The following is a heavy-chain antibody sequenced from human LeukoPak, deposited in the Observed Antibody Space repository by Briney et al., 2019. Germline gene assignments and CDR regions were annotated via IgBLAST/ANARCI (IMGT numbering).Heavy chain of an antibody. CDR3: ARDPGRRNIVVVTAPPAFDI. CDR2: ISSSSSYI. V-gene: IGHV3-21*01. D-gene: IGHD2-21*02. CDR1: GFTFSSYS. J-gene: IGHJ3*02. Sequence: GGSLRLSCAASGFTFSSYSMNWVRQAPGKGLEWVSSISSSSSYIYYADSVKGRFTISRDNAKNSLYLQMNSLRAEDTAVYYCARDPGRRNIVVVTAPPAFDIWGQGTMVTVSS.